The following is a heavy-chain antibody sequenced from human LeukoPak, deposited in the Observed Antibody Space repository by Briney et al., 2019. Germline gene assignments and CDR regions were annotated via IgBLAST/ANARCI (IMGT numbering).Heavy chain of an antibody. CDR2: INHSGST. D-gene: IGHD5-18*01. J-gene: IGHJ4*02. CDR3: ARVNLDTAMAFDY. V-gene: IGHV4-34*01. Sequence: SETLSLTCAVYGGSFSGYYWSWIRQPPGKGLEWIGEINHSGSTNYNPSLKSRVTISVDTSKNQFSLKLSSVTAADTAVYYCARVNLDTAMAFDYWGQGTLVTVSS. CDR1: GGSFSGYY.